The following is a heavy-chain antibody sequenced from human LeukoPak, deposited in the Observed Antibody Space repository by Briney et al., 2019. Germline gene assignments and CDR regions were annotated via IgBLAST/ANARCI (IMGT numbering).Heavy chain of an antibody. Sequence: GGSLRLSCAASGFTFSSYGMHWVRQAPGKGLEWVAVIWYDGSNKYYADSVKGRFTISRDNSKNTLYLRMNSLRAEDPAVYYCAGSIAVAGTIDYWGQGTLVTVSS. D-gene: IGHD6-19*01. J-gene: IGHJ4*02. CDR2: IWYDGSNK. CDR1: GFTFSSYG. V-gene: IGHV3-33*01. CDR3: AGSIAVAGTIDY.